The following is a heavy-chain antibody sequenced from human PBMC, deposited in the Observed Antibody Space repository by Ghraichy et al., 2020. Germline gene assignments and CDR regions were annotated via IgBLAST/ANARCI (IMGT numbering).Heavy chain of an antibody. CDR2: TYYRSKWYN. CDR3: AKSHSSATPPLYGMDV. CDR1: GDSVSNNGAA. J-gene: IGHJ6*02. Sequence: SETLSLTCAISGDSVSNNGAAWNWIRQSPSRGLEWLGRTYYRSKWYNDYAVSVKSRITINADTSKNQYSLQLNSVTPEDTAVYYCAKSHSSATPPLYGMDVWGQGTTVTV. V-gene: IGHV6-1*01. D-gene: IGHD6-13*01.